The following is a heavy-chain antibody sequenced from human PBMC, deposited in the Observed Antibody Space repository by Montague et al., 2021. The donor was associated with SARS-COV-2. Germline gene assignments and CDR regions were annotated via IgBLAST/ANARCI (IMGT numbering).Heavy chain of an antibody. CDR3: ARSSIRGARRFDY. Sequence: SETLSLTCAVSGGSISSSNWWSWVRQPPGKVLEWIGEIYHSGNTNYNPSLQSRFTISVDTSNNQFSLRLSSVTAADTAVYYCARSSIRGARRFDYWGQGTLVTVSS. J-gene: IGHJ4*02. D-gene: IGHD3-10*01. CDR2: IYHSGNT. CDR1: GGSISSSNW. V-gene: IGHV4-4*02.